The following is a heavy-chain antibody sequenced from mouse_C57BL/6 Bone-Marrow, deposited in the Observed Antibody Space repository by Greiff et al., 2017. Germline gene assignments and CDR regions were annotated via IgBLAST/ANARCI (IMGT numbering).Heavy chain of an antibody. J-gene: IGHJ3*01. CDR1: GFNIKDYY. D-gene: IGHD1-1*01. V-gene: IGHV14-2*01. Sequence: EVKLVESGAELVKPGASVKLSCTASGFNIKDYYMHWVKQRTEQGLEWIGRIDPEDGETKYAPKFQGKATITADTSANTAYLQLSSLTSEDTAVYDCALYGSSPAGVAYWGQGTLVTVSA. CDR3: ALYGSSPAGVAY. CDR2: IDPEDGET.